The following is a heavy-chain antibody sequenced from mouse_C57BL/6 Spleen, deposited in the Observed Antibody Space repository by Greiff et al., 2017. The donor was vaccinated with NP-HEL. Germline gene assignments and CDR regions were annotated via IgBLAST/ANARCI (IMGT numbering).Heavy chain of an antibody. V-gene: IGHV5-4*03. CDR2: ISDGGSYT. J-gene: IGHJ4*01. CDR1: GFTFSSYA. Sequence: EVMLVESGGGLVKPGGSLKLSCAASGFTFSSYAMSWVRQTPEKRLEWVATISDGGSYTYYPDNVKGRFTISRDNAKNNLYLQMSHLKSEDTAMYYCARVRYDYDGAMDYWGQGTSVTVSS. CDR3: ARVRYDYDGAMDY. D-gene: IGHD2-4*01.